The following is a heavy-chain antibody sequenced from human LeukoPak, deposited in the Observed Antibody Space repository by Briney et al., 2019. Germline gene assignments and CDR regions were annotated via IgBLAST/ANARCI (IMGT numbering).Heavy chain of an antibody. V-gene: IGHV4-59*08. CDR2: IHNTEST. CDR1: GGSINSYY. CDR3: ARHLYYSFYYYYGMDV. D-gene: IGHD3-22*01. Sequence: SETLSLTCPVSGGSINSYYWTWIRQPPGKGLEWIGYIHNTESTNYNPALKSRVTISIDTSKNQFSLKLSSVTAADTAVYYCARHLYYSFYYYYGMDVWGQGTTVTVSS. J-gene: IGHJ6*02.